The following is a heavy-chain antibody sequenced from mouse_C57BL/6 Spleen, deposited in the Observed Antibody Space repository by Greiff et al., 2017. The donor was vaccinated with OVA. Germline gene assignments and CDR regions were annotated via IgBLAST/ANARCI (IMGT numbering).Heavy chain of an antibody. CDR3: ARGTTVVPFAY. CDR1: GYSFTGYY. D-gene: IGHD1-1*01. J-gene: IGHJ3*01. CDR2: INPSTGGT. V-gene: IGHV1-42*01. Sequence: EVQLQQSGPELVKPGASVKISCKASGYSFTGYYMNWVKQSPEKSLEWIGEINPSTGGTTYNQKFKAKATLTVDKSYSTAYMQLKSLTSEDSAVYYCARGTTVVPFAYWGQGTLVTVSA.